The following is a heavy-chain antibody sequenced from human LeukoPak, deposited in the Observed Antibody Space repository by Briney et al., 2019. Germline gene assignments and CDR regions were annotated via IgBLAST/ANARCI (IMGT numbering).Heavy chain of an antibody. J-gene: IGHJ5*02. V-gene: IGHV4-34*01. Sequence: PSETLSLTCTVSGYSISNGYYWSWIRPPPGKGLEWIGEINHSGSTNYNPSLKSRVTISVDTSKNQFSLKLSSVTAADTAVYYCARHHKRGNYYGSGSYYWFDPWGQGTLVTASS. CDR1: GYSISNGYY. CDR3: ARHHKRGNYYGSGSYYWFDP. D-gene: IGHD3-10*01. CDR2: INHSGST.